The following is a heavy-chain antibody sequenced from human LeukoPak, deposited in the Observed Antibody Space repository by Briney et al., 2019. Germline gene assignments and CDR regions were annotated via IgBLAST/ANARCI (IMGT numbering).Heavy chain of an antibody. CDR1: EFTFSSYG. D-gene: IGHD3-10*01. J-gene: IGHJ4*02. CDR3: AQGTKAYYGSGTFYLSRDHFISR. Sequence: PGGSLRLSCAASEFTFSSYGMHWVRQAPGKGLEWVAFIRYDGSNKYYADSVKGRFTISRDNSQHTLYLQMNSLRVEDTAVYYCAQGTKAYYGSGTFYLSRDHFISRWGQGTLVTVSS. V-gene: IGHV3-30*02. CDR2: IRYDGSNK.